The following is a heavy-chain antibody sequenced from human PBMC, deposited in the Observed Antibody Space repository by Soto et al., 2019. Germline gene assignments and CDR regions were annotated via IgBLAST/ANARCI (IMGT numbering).Heavy chain of an antibody. CDR2: MNPNSGNT. Sequence: QVQLVQSGAEVKKPGASVKVSCKASGYTFTSYDINWVRQATGQGLEWMGWMNPNSGNTGYAQKFQGRVTMTRNTSISTAYMELSSLRSEDRAVYYCAQGYCSGGSSYEGVDYWGPGTLVTVSS. J-gene: IGHJ4*02. D-gene: IGHD2-15*01. CDR1: GYTFTSYD. CDR3: AQGYCSGGSSYEGVDY. V-gene: IGHV1-8*01.